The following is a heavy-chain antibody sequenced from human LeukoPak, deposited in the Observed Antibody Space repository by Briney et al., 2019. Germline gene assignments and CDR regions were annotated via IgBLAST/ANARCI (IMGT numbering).Heavy chain of an antibody. J-gene: IGHJ3*02. CDR1: GYTFTGYY. V-gene: IGHV1-2*02. D-gene: IGHD3-22*01. Sequence: ASVKVSCKASGYTFTGYYMHWVRQAPGRGLEWMGWINPNSGGTNYAQKFQGRVTMTRDTSISTAYMELSRLRSDDTAVYYCARVKWASMIVVVIASSNDAFDIWGQGTMVTVSS. CDR3: ARVKWASMIVVVIASSNDAFDI. CDR2: INPNSGGT.